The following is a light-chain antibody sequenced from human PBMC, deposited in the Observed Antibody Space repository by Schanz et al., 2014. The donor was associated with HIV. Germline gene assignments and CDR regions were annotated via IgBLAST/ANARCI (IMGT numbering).Light chain of an antibody. V-gene: IGLV2-8*01. Sequence: QSVLTQPPSASGSPGQSVTISCTGTSSDVGDYNYVSWYQQHPGKAPKLMIYEVTKRPSGVPDRFSGSKSGNTASLTISGLQAEDEADYYCSSYTSSSTVVFGGGTKLTVL. CDR1: SSDVGDYNY. CDR2: EVT. CDR3: SSYTSSSTVV. J-gene: IGLJ2*01.